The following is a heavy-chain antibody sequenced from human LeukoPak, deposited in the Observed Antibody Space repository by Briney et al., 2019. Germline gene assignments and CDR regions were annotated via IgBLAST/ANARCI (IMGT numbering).Heavy chain of an antibody. V-gene: IGHV3-23*01. CDR1: GFTFSTYA. D-gene: IGHD6-13*01. CDR2: ISGSGGST. CDR3: AKEELAAAGRDFEY. Sequence: GGSLRLSCAASGFTFSTYAMSWVRQAPGKGLEWVSAISGSGGSTYYADPVKGRFTISRDNSKNTLDLQMNSLRAEDTAVYYCAKEELAAAGRDFEYWGQGTLVTVSS. J-gene: IGHJ4*02.